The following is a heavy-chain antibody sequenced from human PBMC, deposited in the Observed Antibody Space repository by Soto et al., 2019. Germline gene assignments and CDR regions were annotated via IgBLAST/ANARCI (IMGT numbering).Heavy chain of an antibody. D-gene: IGHD2-8*01. Sequence: GEALKISCQASGYSFSNFWIAWVRQMPGAGLEWLGIIYPDDSDTRYSPSLLGQVTISAEKSITTTYLQWSILPDSDTAIYFCASSVLVTSTMNYFDLWGQGTLVTVSS. CDR2: IYPDDSDT. V-gene: IGHV5-51*01. CDR1: GYSFSNFW. CDR3: ASSVLVTSTMNYFDL. J-gene: IGHJ4*02.